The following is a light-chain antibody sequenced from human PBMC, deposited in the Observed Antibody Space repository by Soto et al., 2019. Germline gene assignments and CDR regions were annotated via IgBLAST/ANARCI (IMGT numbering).Light chain of an antibody. CDR2: DVT. CDR1: SIDVGGYES. CDR3: SSYSGDSTLEI. J-gene: IGLJ2*01. Sequence: QSVLTQPASVSGSPGQSITISCSGTSIDVGGYESVAWYPQHPGKAPKLLIYDVTHRPSEISDRFSGSKSANTASLTISGLQAEDEADYYCSSYSGDSTLEIFGGGTKLTVL. V-gene: IGLV2-14*03.